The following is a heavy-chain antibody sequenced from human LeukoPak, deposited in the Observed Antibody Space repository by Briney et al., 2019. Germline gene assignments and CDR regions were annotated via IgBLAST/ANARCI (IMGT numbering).Heavy chain of an antibody. Sequence: SETLSLTCTVSGGSLSSSSYYWGWVRQPPGKGLEWLGCIYYSGSTYYNPSLKSRVTISVDTSKNQFSLKLSSVTAADTAVCYCARGSFTIFGVVPGGYWGQGTLVTVSS. D-gene: IGHD3-3*01. CDR2: IYYSGST. CDR1: GGSLSSSSYY. V-gene: IGHV4-39*07. J-gene: IGHJ4*02. CDR3: ARGSFTIFGVVPGGY.